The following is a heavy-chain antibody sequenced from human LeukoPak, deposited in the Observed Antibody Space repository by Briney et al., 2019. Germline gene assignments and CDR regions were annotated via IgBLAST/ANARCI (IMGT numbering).Heavy chain of an antibody. D-gene: IGHD2-2*01. V-gene: IGHV1-18*01. CDR2: ISAYNGNT. Sequence: GASVKVSCKASGYTFTSYGISWVRQAPGQGLEWMGWISAYNGNTNYAQKLQGRVTMTTDTSTSTAYMELRSLRSEDTAVYYCARAGVVPEVLTYAFDIWGQGTMVTVSS. CDR1: GYTFTSYG. CDR3: ARAGVVPEVLTYAFDI. J-gene: IGHJ3*02.